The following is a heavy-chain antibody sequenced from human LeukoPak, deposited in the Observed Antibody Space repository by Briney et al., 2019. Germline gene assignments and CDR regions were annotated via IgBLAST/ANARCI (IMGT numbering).Heavy chain of an antibody. D-gene: IGHD3-9*01. Sequence: ASVKVSCKASGYTFTSYGISWVRQAPGQGLEWMGWTSAYNGNTNYAQKLQGRVTMTTDTSTSTAYMELRSLRSDDTAVYYCAREGTYYDILTGYHLWLNYYYYGMDVWGQGTTVTVSS. CDR1: GYTFTSYG. CDR3: AREGTYYDILTGYHLWLNYYYYGMDV. J-gene: IGHJ6*02. CDR2: TSAYNGNT. V-gene: IGHV1-18*01.